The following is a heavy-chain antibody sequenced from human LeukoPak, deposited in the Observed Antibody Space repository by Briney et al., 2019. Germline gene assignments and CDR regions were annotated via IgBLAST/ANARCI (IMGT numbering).Heavy chain of an antibody. CDR3: ARDLAWGGY. CDR2: INHNGNVN. Sequence: PGGSLRLSCAASGFTFSSYWMNWARQAPGKGLEWVASINHNGNVNYYVDSVKGRLTISRDNAKNSLYLQMNSLRAEDTAVYYCARDLAWGGYWGQGTLVTVSS. CDR1: GFTFSSYW. D-gene: IGHD7-27*01. J-gene: IGHJ4*02. V-gene: IGHV3-7*01.